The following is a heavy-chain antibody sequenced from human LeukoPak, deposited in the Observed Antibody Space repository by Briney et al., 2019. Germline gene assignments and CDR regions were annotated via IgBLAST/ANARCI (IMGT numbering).Heavy chain of an antibody. V-gene: IGHV3-64*01. J-gene: IGHJ4*02. CDR3: ARASIVGATIDY. Sequence: GGSLRLSCAPSGFTFSIYPMHSVPQAPGKRLEYVSAISSNGSSTYYANSVKGRFTISRDNSKTTLYLQMGSLRGEDMAVYYCARASIVGATIDYWGQGTLVTVSS. D-gene: IGHD1-26*01. CDR2: ISSNGSST. CDR1: GFTFSIYP.